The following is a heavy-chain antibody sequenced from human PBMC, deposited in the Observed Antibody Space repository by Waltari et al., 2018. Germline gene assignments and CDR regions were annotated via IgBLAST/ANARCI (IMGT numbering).Heavy chain of an antibody. J-gene: IGHJ4*02. Sequence: EVQLVESGGDLVKPGGSLRLSCEPSGFTFSGYSMNWVRQAPGKGLEWVSSISGDSRFIYYADSVNGRFTISSDDAKNSLYLQMNSLRVEDTAVYYCARDRRGYFDYWGPGTLVSVSS. CDR3: ARDRRGYFDY. CDR2: ISGDSRFI. D-gene: IGHD3-16*01. CDR1: GFTFSGYS. V-gene: IGHV3-21*01.